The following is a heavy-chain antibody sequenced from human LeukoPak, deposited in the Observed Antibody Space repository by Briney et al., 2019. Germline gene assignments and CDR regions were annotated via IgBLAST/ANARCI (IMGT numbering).Heavy chain of an antibody. Sequence: PSETLSLTCTVSGGSISSYYWSWIRQPAGKGLEWIGRIYTSGSTNYNPSLKSRVTMSVDTSKNQFSLKLSSVTAADTAVYYCARDHCSSTSCLFDYWGQGTLVTVSS. J-gene: IGHJ4*02. CDR1: GGSISSYY. CDR3: ARDHCSSTSCLFDY. V-gene: IGHV4-4*07. D-gene: IGHD2-2*01. CDR2: IYTSGST.